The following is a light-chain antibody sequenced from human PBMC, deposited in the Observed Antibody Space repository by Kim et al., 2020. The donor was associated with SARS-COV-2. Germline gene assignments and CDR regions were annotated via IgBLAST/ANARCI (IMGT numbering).Light chain of an antibody. CDR3: HQHNDWPLT. J-gene: IGKJ4*01. Sequence: EIVLTQSPATLSVSPGERATLSCRASQSVTTYLAWYQQRPGQAPTLLIYDASARATGVPARFSGSGYGTDFTLTISSLEPEDFAVYYCHQHNDWPLTFGRGTKVDIK. CDR1: QSVTTY. CDR2: DAS. V-gene: IGKV3-11*01.